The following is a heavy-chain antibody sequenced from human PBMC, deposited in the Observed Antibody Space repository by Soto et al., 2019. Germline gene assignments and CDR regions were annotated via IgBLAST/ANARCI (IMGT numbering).Heavy chain of an antibody. D-gene: IGHD6-13*01. CDR3: AGRLTAAASLDY. J-gene: IGHJ4*02. Sequence: VQLVESGGGLIQPGGSLRLSCAASGFTVSNNHMTWVRQAAGKGLELVSFVHGGGSTSYADSVKGRFTISRDNSKNTLYLQWDSLRAEDTAIYYCAGRLTAAASLDYWGRGTLVTVSS. CDR1: GFTVSNNH. CDR2: VHGGGST. V-gene: IGHV3-53*01.